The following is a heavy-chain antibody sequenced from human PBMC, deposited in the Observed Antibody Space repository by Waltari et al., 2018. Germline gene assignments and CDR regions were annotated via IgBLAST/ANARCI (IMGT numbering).Heavy chain of an antibody. D-gene: IGHD3-22*01. CDR3: AKDQYGYYYDSSGPDY. Sequence: EVQLLESGGGLVQPGGSLRLSCVASGFTFSSYAMSWVRQAPGKGLEWVSVIYSGGSTYYADSVKGLFTISRDNSKNTLYLQMNSLRAEDTAVYYCAKDQYGYYYDSSGPDYWGQGTLVTVSS. CDR2: IYSGGST. J-gene: IGHJ4*02. V-gene: IGHV3-23*03. CDR1: GFTFSSYA.